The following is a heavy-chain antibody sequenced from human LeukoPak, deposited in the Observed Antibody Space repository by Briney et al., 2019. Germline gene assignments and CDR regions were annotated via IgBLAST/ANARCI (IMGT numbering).Heavy chain of an antibody. CDR1: GGSISSGSYY. Sequence: SQTLSLTCIVSGGSISSGSYYWSWIRQPAGKGLEWIGRIYTSGSTNYNPSLKSRVTISVDASKNQFSLKLSSVTAADAAVYYCARGIAARLVVNWFDPWGQGTLVTVSS. D-gene: IGHD6-6*01. J-gene: IGHJ5*02. V-gene: IGHV4-61*02. CDR2: IYTSGST. CDR3: ARGIAARLVVNWFDP.